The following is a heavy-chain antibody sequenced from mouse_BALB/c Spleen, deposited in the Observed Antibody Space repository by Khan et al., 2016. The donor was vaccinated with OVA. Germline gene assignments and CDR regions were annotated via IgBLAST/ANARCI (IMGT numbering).Heavy chain of an antibody. J-gene: IGHJ4*01. Sequence: QVQLQQSGAELARPGDSVRMSCKASGYTFTSNTMPWVKQRPGKGLEWIGYINPRSGYTNYNQNFKDKATLTADKASRTAYMQLRSLTSEDSAVYYCARRTTGYTMAYWGQGTSVTVSS. D-gene: IGHD2-14*01. V-gene: IGHV1-4*01. CDR2: INPRSGYT. CDR3: ARRTTGYTMAY. CDR1: GYTFTSNT.